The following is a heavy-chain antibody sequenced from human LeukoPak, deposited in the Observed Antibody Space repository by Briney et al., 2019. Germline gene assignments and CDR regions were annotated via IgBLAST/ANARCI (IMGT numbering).Heavy chain of an antibody. V-gene: IGHV3-30*04. Sequence: GRSLRLSCAASGFTFSSYAMHWVRQAPGKGLEWVAVISYDGGNKYYADSVKGRFTISRDNSKNTLYLQMNSLRAEDTAVYYCAREGDILTGYFGGGTDYWGQGTLVTVSS. CDR3: AREGDILTGYFGGGTDY. CDR1: GFTFSSYA. J-gene: IGHJ4*02. CDR2: ISYDGGNK. D-gene: IGHD3-9*01.